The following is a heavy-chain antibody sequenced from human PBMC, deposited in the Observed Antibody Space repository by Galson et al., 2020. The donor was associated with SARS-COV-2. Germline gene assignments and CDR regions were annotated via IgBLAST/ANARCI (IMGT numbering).Heavy chain of an antibody. J-gene: IGHJ4*02. D-gene: IGHD6-19*01. CDR2: ICYSGYT. V-gene: IGHV4-30-4*01. CDR1: GASIRSGEYC. Sequence: ASETLSLTCTVSGASIRSGEYCWSWLRQPPGKGLEWIGNICYSGYTRNNPSLQSRLSLAMDTSMNQVSLMVYFVTAADSAVYFCARVNIGVTGQDYWGQGTLVTVSP. CDR3: ARVNIGVTGQDY.